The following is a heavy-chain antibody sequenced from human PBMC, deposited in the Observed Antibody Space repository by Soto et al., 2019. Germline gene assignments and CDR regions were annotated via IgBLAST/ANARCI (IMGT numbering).Heavy chain of an antibody. CDR1: GFTFRIYA. CDR2: ISISGTYL. Sequence: PGGSLRLSCATSGFTFRIYAMNWVRQAPGKGLEWVSSISISGTYLHYADSVEGRFTISRDDAKNSAYLQMNSLRPDDTAVYYCAREGTYHEFWGQGTLVTVSS. CDR3: AREGTYHEF. J-gene: IGHJ4*02. D-gene: IGHD2-2*01. V-gene: IGHV3-21*04.